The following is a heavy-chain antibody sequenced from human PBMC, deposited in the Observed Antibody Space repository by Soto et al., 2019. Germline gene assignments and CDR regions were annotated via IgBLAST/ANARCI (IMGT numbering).Heavy chain of an antibody. Sequence: QTGGSLRLSCTVSGFTFSSYAMTWVRQAPGNGLEWVAYIKEDGSDKYYVDSVKGRFTISRDNAKNSLYLQMNSLRAEDTAAYYCARKEGYSSSWWRYYHYYYMDVWGKGTTVTVSS. V-gene: IGHV3-7*01. D-gene: IGHD6-13*01. J-gene: IGHJ6*03. CDR2: IKEDGSDK. CDR3: ARKEGYSSSWWRYYHYYYMDV. CDR1: GFTFSSYA.